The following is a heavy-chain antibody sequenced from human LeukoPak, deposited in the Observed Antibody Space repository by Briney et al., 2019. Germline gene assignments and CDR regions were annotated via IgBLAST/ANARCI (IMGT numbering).Heavy chain of an antibody. D-gene: IGHD2-2*01. CDR3: VRVPAACTGPDS. Sequence: PSETLSLTCTLSGGSVRNGGHYWRWIRQPPGKGLEWIGYMHNSGTPNYSPSLKSRVTMSADTSKNQFSLNLSSVTAADTAVYYCVRVPAACTGPDSWGQGSLVSVSS. CDR2: MHNSGTP. CDR1: GGSVRNGGHY. V-gene: IGHV4-61*08. J-gene: IGHJ4*02.